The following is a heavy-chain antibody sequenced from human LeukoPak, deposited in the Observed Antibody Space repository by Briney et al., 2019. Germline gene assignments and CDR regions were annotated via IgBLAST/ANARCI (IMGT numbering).Heavy chain of an antibody. CDR3: ARDRDGITGTTNAFDI. CDR2: ISYDGSNK. J-gene: IGHJ3*02. Sequence: GGSLRLSCAASGFTFSSYAMHWVRQAPGKGLEWVAVISYDGSNKYYADSVKGRFTISRDNSKNTLYLQMNSLRAEDTAVYYCARDRDGITGTTNAFDIWGQGTMVTVSS. D-gene: IGHD1-20*01. CDR1: GFTFSSYA. V-gene: IGHV3-30*04.